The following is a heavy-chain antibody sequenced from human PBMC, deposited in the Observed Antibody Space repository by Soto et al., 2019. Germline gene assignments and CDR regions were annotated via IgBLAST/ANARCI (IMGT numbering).Heavy chain of an antibody. Sequence: SETLSLTCTVSGASISVHSYYWTWIRQPPGKGLEWIGSSYYSGTTYFNPSLKSRATISVDTSKNQFSLRLTSVTAADTAIYYCTRRYNCNDNYFDPWGPGALVRVCS. V-gene: IGHV4-39*01. J-gene: IGHJ5*02. CDR2: SYYSGTT. CDR3: TRRYNCNDNYFDP. CDR1: GASISVHSYY. D-gene: IGHD3-9*01.